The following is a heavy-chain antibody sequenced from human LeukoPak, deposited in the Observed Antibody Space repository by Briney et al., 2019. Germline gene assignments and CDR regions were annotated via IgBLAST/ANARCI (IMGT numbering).Heavy chain of an antibody. Sequence: ASVKVSCKASGYTFTSYDINGVRQATGQGLEWMGWMNPNSGNTGYAQKFQGRVTMTRKTSISTDYMELSSLRSEDTAVYYCARNYDFWSGYSTDAFDIWGQGTMVTVSS. CDR3: ARNYDFWSGYSTDAFDI. CDR2: MNPNSGNT. D-gene: IGHD3-3*01. J-gene: IGHJ3*02. CDR1: GYTFTSYD. V-gene: IGHV1-8*01.